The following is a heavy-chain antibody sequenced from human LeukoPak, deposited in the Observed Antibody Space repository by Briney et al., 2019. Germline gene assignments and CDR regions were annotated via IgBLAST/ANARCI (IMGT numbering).Heavy chain of an antibody. CDR3: ARSSRGVIGLLDF. D-gene: IGHD3-10*01. CDR1: GYNFSSYT. CDR2: INTNTGDP. V-gene: IGHV7-4-1*02. Sequence: ASVKVSCKASGYNFSSYTINWVRQAPGQGLEWMGWINTNTGDPRYAQGFTGRFVLSMDKSVSTSYLQISGLKTEDTAIYYCARSSRGVIGLLDFWGRGTLVSVSS. J-gene: IGHJ4*02.